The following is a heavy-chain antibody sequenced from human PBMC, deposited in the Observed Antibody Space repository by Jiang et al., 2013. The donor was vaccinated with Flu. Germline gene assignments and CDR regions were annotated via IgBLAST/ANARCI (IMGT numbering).Heavy chain of an antibody. CDR2: MWHDGSNK. CDR3: ATLRGSSYDTYLADY. CDR1: GFTFSYYR. Sequence: GGVVQPGGSLRLACAASGFTFSYYRMHWVRQSPGKGLEWVTSMWHDGSNKLYADSVRGRLTISRDNSKSTLYLHMNSLRPEDTAVYYCATLRGSSYDTYLADYWGQGTLVTVSS. J-gene: IGHJ4*02. V-gene: IGHV3-30*02. D-gene: IGHD2-2*01.